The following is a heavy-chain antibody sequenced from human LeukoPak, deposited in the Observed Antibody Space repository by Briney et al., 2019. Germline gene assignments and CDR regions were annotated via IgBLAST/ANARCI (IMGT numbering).Heavy chain of an antibody. D-gene: IGHD3-22*01. CDR2: IYYSGST. CDR3: ARDYYDSSGYYRGTDLNWFDP. CDR1: GGSISSSSYY. J-gene: IGHJ5*02. V-gene: IGHV4-39*07. Sequence: SETLSLTCTVSGGSISSSSYYWGWIRQPPGKGLEWIGSIYYSGSTYYNPSLKSRVTISVDTSKNQFSLKLSSVTAADTAVYYCARDYYDSSGYYRGTDLNWFDPWGQGTLVTVSS.